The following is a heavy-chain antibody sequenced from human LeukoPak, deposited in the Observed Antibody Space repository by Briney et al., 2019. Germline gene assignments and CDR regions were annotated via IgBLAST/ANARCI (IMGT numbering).Heavy chain of an antibody. CDR3: ARPSTYPGAFDI. Sequence: GGSLRLSCAASGFTFSSYAMHWVRQAPGKGLEWVAVISYDGSNKYYADSVKGRFTISRDNSKNTLYLQVNSLRPEDTAMYSCARPSTYPGAFDIWGQGTMVTVSS. J-gene: IGHJ3*02. V-gene: IGHV3-30*04. CDR1: GFTFSSYA. CDR2: ISYDGSNK.